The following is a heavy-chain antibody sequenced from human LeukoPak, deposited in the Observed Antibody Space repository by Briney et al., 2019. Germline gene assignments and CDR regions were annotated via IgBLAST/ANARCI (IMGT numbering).Heavy chain of an antibody. CDR2: IYSGGST. V-gene: IGHV3-53*01. Sequence: PGGSLRLSCAASGFTVSSNYMSWVRQAPGKGLEGVSVIYSGGSTYYADSVKGRFTISRDNSKNTLYLQMNSLRAEDTAVYYCARLGDDYYGMDVWGQGTTVTVSS. J-gene: IGHJ6*02. CDR1: GFTVSSNY. D-gene: IGHD2-21*02. CDR3: ARLGDDYYGMDV.